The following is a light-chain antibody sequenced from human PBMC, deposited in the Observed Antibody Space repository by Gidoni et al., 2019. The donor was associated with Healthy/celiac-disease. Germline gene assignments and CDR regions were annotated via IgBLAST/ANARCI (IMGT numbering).Light chain of an antibody. V-gene: IGKV1-39*01. CDR3: QQSYSTPWT. CDR1: QSISSY. Sequence: DIQMTQSPSSLSASVGDRVTITCRASQSISSYLNWYQQKPGKAPKLLIYAASSLQSGVPSRFSGSGSGTDFPLTISSLQPEDFATYYCQQSYSTPWTFGQXTKLEIK. CDR2: AAS. J-gene: IGKJ2*01.